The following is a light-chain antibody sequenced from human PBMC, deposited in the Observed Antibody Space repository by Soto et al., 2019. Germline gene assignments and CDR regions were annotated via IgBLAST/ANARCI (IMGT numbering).Light chain of an antibody. CDR1: QSIRSN. Sequence: EILMTQSPGTLSVSPGDTATLSCRASQSIRSNLAWYQQKPGRAPTLLIYGASTRATGVPDRFSGSGSGTEFTFTISDLQSEDFAIYYCQQSNNWPPLTFGGGTRVEI. V-gene: IGKV3-15*01. CDR3: QQSNNWPPLT. J-gene: IGKJ4*01. CDR2: GAS.